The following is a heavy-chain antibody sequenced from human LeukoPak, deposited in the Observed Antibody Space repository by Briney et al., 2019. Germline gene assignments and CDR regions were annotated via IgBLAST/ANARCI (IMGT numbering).Heavy chain of an antibody. CDR1: GGSISSGNYY. J-gene: IGHJ5*02. V-gene: IGHV4-61*02. CDR3: ARDFQAVDSSWYHWFDP. CDR2: IYSSGST. Sequence: PSETLSLTCTVSGGSISSGNYYWTWLRQPAGKGLEWIGRIYSSGSTSNNPSLKSRVTISVDTSKNQFSLRLSSVTAADTAVYYCARDFQAVDSSWYHWFDPWGQGTLVTVSS. D-gene: IGHD6-13*01.